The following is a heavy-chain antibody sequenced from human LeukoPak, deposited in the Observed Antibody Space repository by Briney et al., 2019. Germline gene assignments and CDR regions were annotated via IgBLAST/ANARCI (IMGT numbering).Heavy chain of an antibody. CDR1: GFTFSSYA. J-gene: IGHJ4*02. CDR3: SRSDIEQWLVPFDY. D-gene: IGHD6-19*01. V-gene: IGHV3-30*04. Sequence: GRSLRLSCAASGFTFSSYAMHWVRQAPGKGLEWVAVISYDGSNKYYADSVKGRFTISRDNSKNTLYLQMNSLRAEDTAVYYCSRSDIEQWLVPFDYWGQGTLVTVSP. CDR2: ISYDGSNK.